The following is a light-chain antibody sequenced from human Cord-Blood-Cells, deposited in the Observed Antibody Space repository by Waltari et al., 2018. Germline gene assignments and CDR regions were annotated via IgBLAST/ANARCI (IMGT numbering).Light chain of an antibody. V-gene: IGLV2-11*01. CDR3: CSYAGSDTWV. Sequence: QSALPQPRSVSGSPGQPVTISCTGTSSDVGGYNYVSWYQQHPGKVPILMIYHVSKRPSGVPERFSGSQSGNTASLTMSGLQGEDEAYYYCCSYAGSDTWVFGGATKLTVL. CDR2: HVS. J-gene: IGLJ3*02. CDR1: SSDVGGYNY.